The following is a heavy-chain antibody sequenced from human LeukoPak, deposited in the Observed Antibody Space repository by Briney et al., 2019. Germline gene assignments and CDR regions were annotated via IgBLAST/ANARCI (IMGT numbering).Heavy chain of an antibody. CDR2: IWNDGSGK. J-gene: IGHJ1*01. Sequence: PGGSLRLSCAASKFTFSHYAMHWVRQAPGKGLEWVAVIWNDGSGKYYADSVKGRFTVSRDNSRNTLYLQMDSLRAEDTGVYYCAKDAQRGFDYSNSLQHWGPGTLVIVSS. V-gene: IGHV3-33*06. D-gene: IGHD4-11*01. CDR3: AKDAQRGFDYSNSLQH. CDR1: KFTFSHYA.